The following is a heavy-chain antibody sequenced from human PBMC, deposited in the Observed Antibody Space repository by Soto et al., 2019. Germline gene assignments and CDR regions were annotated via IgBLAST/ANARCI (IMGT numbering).Heavy chain of an antibody. Sequence: QVRLQESGPGLVKPSGTLSLTCAVSGDSISSSGCWTWVRQPPGKGLEWIGEILPNGGTNYNPSFKSRVTISVDKSKNNFSLRLNSVTAADTAVYYCASGNHGITGPSDYWGQGTLVTVSS. V-gene: IGHV4-4*02. D-gene: IGHD1-20*01. CDR3: ASGNHGITGPSDY. J-gene: IGHJ4*02. CDR1: GDSISSSGC. CDR2: ILPNGGT.